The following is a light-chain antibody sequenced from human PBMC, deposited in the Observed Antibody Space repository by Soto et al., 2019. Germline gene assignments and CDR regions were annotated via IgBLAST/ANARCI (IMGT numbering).Light chain of an antibody. CDR1: QSVSSSY. CDR2: AAS. CDR3: QKYNNWPRT. J-gene: IGKJ1*01. V-gene: IGKV3-11*01. Sequence: EIVLTQSPGTLSLSPGERATLSCRASQSVSSSYLAWYQQKPGQAPRLFIYAASNRAAGIPARFSGSGSGTEFTLTISSLQSEDFAIYYCQKYNNWPRTCGQGTKGDIK.